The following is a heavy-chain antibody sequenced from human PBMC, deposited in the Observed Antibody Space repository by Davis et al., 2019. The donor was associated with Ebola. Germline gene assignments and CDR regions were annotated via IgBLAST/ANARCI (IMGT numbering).Heavy chain of an antibody. Sequence: SETLSLTCTVSGGSISSYYWSWIRQPPGKGLEWIGYIYYSGSTNYNPSLKSRVTISVDTSKNQFSLKLSSVTAADTAVYYCATSDYYDSRGFYNNNYYGTDVWGKGTTVTVSS. CDR3: ATSDYYDSRGFYNNNYYGTDV. CDR1: GGSISSYY. CDR2: IYYSGST. J-gene: IGHJ6*04. V-gene: IGHV4-59*12. D-gene: IGHD3-22*01.